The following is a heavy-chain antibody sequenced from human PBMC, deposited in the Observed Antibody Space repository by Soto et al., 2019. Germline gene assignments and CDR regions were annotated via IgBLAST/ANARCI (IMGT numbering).Heavy chain of an antibody. D-gene: IGHD3-10*01. CDR2: INYNSGSV. V-gene: IGHV3-9*01. J-gene: IGHJ6*02. CDR3: TRRDPTGSGDV. CDR1: GFTFDVYA. Sequence: EVQLVESGGGWVQPGRSLRLSCAASGFTFDVYAMHWVRQAPGKGLEWVSGINYNSGSVGYADSVKGRFTISRDNAKNSLHLQMNSLRAEDTAVYYCTRRDPTGSGDVWGQGTKVTVSS.